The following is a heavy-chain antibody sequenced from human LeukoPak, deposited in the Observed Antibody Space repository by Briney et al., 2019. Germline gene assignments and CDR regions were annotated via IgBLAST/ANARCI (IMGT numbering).Heavy chain of an antibody. V-gene: IGHV1-8*01. Sequence: ASVKVSCKASGYTFTSYDINWVRQATGQGLEWMGWMNPNSGNTVYAQKLQGRVTMHRNTSISPAYMELSSLRSEDTAVYYCARVLTGYNYWGQGTLVTVSS. CDR2: MNPNSGNT. CDR3: ARVLTGYNY. D-gene: IGHD3-9*01. J-gene: IGHJ4*02. CDR1: GYTFTSYD.